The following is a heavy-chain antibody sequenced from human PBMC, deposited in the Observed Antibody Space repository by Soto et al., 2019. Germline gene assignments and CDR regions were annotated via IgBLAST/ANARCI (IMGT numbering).Heavy chain of an antibody. J-gene: IGHJ4*02. Sequence: GASVKVSCKASGYTFTSYDSNWVRQATGQGLEWMGWMNPNSGNTGYAQKFQGRVTMTRNTSISTAYMELSSLRSEDTAVYYCARGMRSGYDFDYWGQGTLVTVSS. CDR3: ARGMRSGYDFDY. CDR2: MNPNSGNT. CDR1: GYTFTSYD. V-gene: IGHV1-8*01. D-gene: IGHD5-12*01.